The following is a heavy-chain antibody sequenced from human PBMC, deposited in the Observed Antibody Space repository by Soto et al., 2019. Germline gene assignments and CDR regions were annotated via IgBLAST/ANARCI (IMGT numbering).Heavy chain of an antibody. V-gene: IGHV3-53*01. CDR1: GFTVSSNY. D-gene: IGHD3-9*01. CDR2: IYSGGST. J-gene: IGHJ6*02. CDR3: ARTYYDILTGREYYYYGMDV. Sequence: GGSLRLSCAASGFTVSSNYMSWVRQAPGKGLEWVSVIYSGGSTYYADSVKGRFTISRDNSKNTLYLQMNSLRAEDTAVYYCARTYYDILTGREYYYYGMDVWCQGIMVTVSS.